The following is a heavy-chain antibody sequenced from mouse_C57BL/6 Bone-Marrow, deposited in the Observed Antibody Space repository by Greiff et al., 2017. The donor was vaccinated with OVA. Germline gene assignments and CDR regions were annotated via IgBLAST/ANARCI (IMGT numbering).Heavy chain of an antibody. CDR3: ARFDYGSRRGYFDV. CDR1: GYTFTSYW. J-gene: IGHJ1*03. V-gene: IGHV1-53*01. D-gene: IGHD1-1*01. CDR2: INPSNGGT. Sequence: QVQLQQPGTELVKPGASVKLSCKASGYTFTSYWMHWVKQRPGQGLEWIGNINPSNGGTNYNEKFKSKATLTVDKSSSTAYMQLSSLPSEDSAVYYCARFDYGSRRGYFDVWGTGTTVTVSS.